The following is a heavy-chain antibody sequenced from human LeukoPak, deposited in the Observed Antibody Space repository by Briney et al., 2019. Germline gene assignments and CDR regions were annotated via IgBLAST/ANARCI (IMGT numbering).Heavy chain of an antibody. V-gene: IGHV3-11*05. CDR3: ARGGAYYFGY. Sequence: GWSLRHSCAAPGVTFSVYYMSWLRQAPGKGLEWVSYISSTSSDTKHADSVNGRFTISRDNAKNSLYLQMNGLRAEDTAVYYCARGGAYYFGYWGQGTVVTVSS. D-gene: IGHD3-16*01. J-gene: IGHJ4*02. CDR2: ISSTSSDT. CDR1: GVTFSVYY.